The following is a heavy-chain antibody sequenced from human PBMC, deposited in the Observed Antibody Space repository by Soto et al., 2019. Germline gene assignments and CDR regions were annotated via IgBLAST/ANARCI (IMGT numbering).Heavy chain of an antibody. CDR1: GGSFTSNNW. V-gene: IGHV4-4*02. CDR3: ASRDPGTSVDY. J-gene: IGHJ4*02. Sequence: SETLSLTCAVSGGSFTSNNWWTWVRQPPGQGLEWIGEIYRTGSTNYNPSRKSRDTISLDKSENQFSLKVTSLTAADTAVYYCASRDPGTSVDYWGQGTLVTVSS. D-gene: IGHD1-7*01. CDR2: IYRTGST.